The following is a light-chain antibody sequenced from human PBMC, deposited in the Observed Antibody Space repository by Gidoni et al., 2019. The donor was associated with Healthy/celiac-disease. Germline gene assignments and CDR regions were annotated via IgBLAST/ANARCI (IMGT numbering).Light chain of an antibody. CDR1: SSNIGSNT. CDR2: SNN. V-gene: IGLV1-44*01. CDR3: AAWDDSLMV. J-gene: IGLJ2*01. Sequence: QSVLPQPPSASGTPGQRVTISCSGSSSNIGSNTVNWYQQLPGTAPKLLIYSNNQRPSGVPDRFSGSKSGTSASLAISGLQSEDEADYYCAAWDDSLMVFGGGTKLTVL.